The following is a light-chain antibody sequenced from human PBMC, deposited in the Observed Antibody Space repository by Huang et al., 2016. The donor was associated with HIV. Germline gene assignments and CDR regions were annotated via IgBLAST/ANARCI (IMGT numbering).Light chain of an antibody. CDR2: LGS. Sequence: DIVMTQSPLSLPVTPGEPASISCRSSQSLLHSDGYNYLDWYLQRPGQSPQLLIYLGSNRASWVPDRLSGSGSGTDFTLKISRLEAEDVGVYYCMQALQTPRTFGGGTKVEIK. CDR1: QSLLHSDGYNY. V-gene: IGKV2-28*01. CDR3: MQALQTPRT. J-gene: IGKJ4*01.